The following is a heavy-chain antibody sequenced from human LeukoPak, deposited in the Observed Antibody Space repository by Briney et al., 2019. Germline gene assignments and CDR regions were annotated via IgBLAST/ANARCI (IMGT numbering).Heavy chain of an antibody. V-gene: IGHV3-49*04. CDR2: IRSKAYGGTT. J-gene: IGHJ5*02. D-gene: IGHD6-19*01. Sequence: GGSLRLSCTASGFTFGDYAMSWVRQAPGKGLEWVGFIRSKAYGGTTEYAASVKGRFTISRDDSKSIAYLQMNSLKTEDTAVYYCTRDPYSSGWTNWFDPWGQGILVTVSS. CDR3: TRDPYSSGWTNWFDP. CDR1: GFTFGDYA.